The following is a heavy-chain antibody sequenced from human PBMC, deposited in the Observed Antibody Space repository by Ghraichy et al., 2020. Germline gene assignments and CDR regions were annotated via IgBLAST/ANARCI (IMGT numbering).Heavy chain of an antibody. CDR2: ISIGSSTI. Sequence: GGSLRLSCAASGFIFSSYGMNWVRQAPGKGLEWVSHISIGSSTIYNADFVKGRFTISSDDAKNSVYLQMNSLRAEDTAVYYCARSLWFWAFDYWGQGTLVTVAS. CDR1: GFIFSSYG. CDR3: ARSLWFWAFDY. J-gene: IGHJ4*02. V-gene: IGHV3-48*04. D-gene: IGHD3-10*01.